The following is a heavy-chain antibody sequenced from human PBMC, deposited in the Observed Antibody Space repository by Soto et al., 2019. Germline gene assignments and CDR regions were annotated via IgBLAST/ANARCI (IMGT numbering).Heavy chain of an antibody. CDR1: GDSVSTYY. J-gene: IGHJ4*02. CDR3: ATGSRGDIVVVPAAGFAY. CDR2: IYYSGTT. Sequence: VTCTVSGDSVSTYYWSWIRQPPGKALEWIGYIYYSGTTNYNPSLKSRVTISVDTSKNQFSLKLSSLTAADTAVYYCATGSRGDIVVVPAAGFAYWGQGTLVTVSS. V-gene: IGHV4-59*02. D-gene: IGHD2-2*01.